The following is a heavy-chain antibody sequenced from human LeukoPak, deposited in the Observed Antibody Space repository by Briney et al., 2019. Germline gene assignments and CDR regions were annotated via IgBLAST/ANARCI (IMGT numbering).Heavy chain of an antibody. CDR1: GGSISSYY. CDR2: IYYSGST. CDR3: ARFRYYYDSSGFLGNWSDP. J-gene: IGHJ5*02. V-gene: IGHV4-59*01. D-gene: IGHD3-22*01. Sequence: SETLSLTCTVSGGSISSYYWSWIRQPPGKGLEWIGYIYYSGSTNYNPSLKSRVTISVDTSKNQFSLKLSSVTAADTAVYYCARFRYYYDSSGFLGNWSDPWGQGTLVTVSS.